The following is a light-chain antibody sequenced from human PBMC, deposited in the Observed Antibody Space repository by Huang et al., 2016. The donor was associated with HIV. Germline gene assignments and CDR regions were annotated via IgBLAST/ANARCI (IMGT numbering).Light chain of an antibody. CDR1: QDISNY. J-gene: IGKJ5*01. Sequence: DIQMTQSPSSLSASVGDRVTFPCQASQDISNYLNWYQQKPGKAPKLLVYDASKLETGVPSRFSGSGSGTDFTFTISSLQPEDIATYYCQQYDNLLLITFGQGTRLEIK. V-gene: IGKV1-33*01. CDR3: QQYDNLLLIT. CDR2: DAS.